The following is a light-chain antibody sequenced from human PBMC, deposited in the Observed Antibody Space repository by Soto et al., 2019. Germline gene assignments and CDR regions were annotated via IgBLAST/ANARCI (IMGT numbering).Light chain of an antibody. CDR2: RNN. Sequence: QSVLTQPPSASGTPGQGGTISCSGSTSNIGSDYVYWYQQLPGTAPKLLIYRNNQRPSGVPDRFSGSKSGTSASLAISGLRSDNAADYFCATWDARLNGFYGFGAGTKSPS. CDR3: ATWDARLNGFYG. V-gene: IGLV1-47*01. J-gene: IGLJ1*01. CDR1: TSNIGSDY.